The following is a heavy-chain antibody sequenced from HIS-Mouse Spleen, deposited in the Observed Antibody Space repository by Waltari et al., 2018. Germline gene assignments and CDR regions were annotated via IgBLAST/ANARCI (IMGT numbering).Heavy chain of an antibody. CDR1: GFTVSSTS. Sequence: EVQLVETGGGLIQPGGSLRLSCEAAGFTVSSTSMSWFPHAPGKGLEWVPVIYSGGSTYYADSVKGRFTISRDNSKNTLYLQMNSLRAEDTAVYYCARDHGDSSSWYWYFDLWGRGTLVTVSS. CDR2: IYSGGST. V-gene: IGHV3-53*02. CDR3: ARDHGDSSSWYWYFDL. D-gene: IGHD6-13*01. J-gene: IGHJ2*01.